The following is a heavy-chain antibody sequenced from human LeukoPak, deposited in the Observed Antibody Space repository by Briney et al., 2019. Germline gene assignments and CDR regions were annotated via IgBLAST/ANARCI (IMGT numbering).Heavy chain of an antibody. J-gene: IGHJ5*02. D-gene: IGHD1-1*01. CDR1: GYSLTSYL. CDR2: IYPGDSDT. CDR3: ARAGGTGPTHNWFDP. V-gene: IGHV5-51*01. Sequence: GESLIIYCNCSGYSLTSYLIGWVRQTAPKELEWMGIIYPGDSDTRYSPSFQGQVTISADKSISTAYLQWSSLKASDTAMYYCARAGGTGPTHNWFDPWGQGTLVTVSS.